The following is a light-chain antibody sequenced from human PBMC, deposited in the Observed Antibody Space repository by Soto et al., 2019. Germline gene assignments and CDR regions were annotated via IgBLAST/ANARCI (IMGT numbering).Light chain of an antibody. CDR3: SSHAHSYKWV. J-gene: IGLJ3*02. CDR1: SSDVGGYDY. V-gene: IGLV2-8*01. Sequence: QSALTQPPYASGSPGQSVTISCTGTSSDVGGYDYVSWYQQHPGKAPKLMIYEVNKRPSGVPDRFSGSKSGNTASLTVSGLQAEDEADYDFSSHAHSYKWVFGGGTKLTVL. CDR2: EVN.